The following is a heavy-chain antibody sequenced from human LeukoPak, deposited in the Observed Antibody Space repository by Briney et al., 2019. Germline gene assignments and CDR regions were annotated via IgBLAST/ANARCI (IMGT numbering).Heavy chain of an antibody. Sequence: SGGSLRLSCAASGFTFSSYSMNWVRQAPGRGLEWVSSISSSSSYIYYADSVKGRFTISRDNAKNSLYLQMNSLRAEDTAVYYCARGGYSSSLFDYWGQGTLVTVSS. CDR1: GFTFSSYS. CDR2: ISSSSSYI. D-gene: IGHD6-6*01. J-gene: IGHJ4*02. V-gene: IGHV3-21*01. CDR3: ARGGYSSSLFDY.